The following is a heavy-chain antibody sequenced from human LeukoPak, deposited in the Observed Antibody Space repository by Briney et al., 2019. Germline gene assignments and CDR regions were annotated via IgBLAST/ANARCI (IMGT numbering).Heavy chain of an antibody. D-gene: IGHD5-12*01. V-gene: IGHV3-53*05. J-gene: IGHJ4*02. CDR3: ARHLEGGYNYFDF. CDR2: IYTGGTI. CDR1: GFILSKNY. Sequence: PGGSLTLSCAASGFILSKNYISWVRQAPGKGLEWVSVIYTGGTIYYGDSVKGRFTISRDISKNTVYLQMNSLTIEDTAVYYCARHLEGGYNYFDFWGQGTLVSVSS.